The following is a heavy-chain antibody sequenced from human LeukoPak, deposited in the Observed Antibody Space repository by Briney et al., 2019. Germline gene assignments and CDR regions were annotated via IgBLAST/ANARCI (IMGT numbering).Heavy chain of an antibody. CDR3: ARDSIPLVSDTDMVGNDPSDY. Sequence: ASVKVSCKASGYTFTGYYMHWVRQAPGQGLEWMGWINPDSGGTNYAQKFQGRVTMTRDTSISTAYMELSRLRSDDTAVYYCARDSIPLVSDTDMVGNDPSDYWGQGTLVTVSS. J-gene: IGHJ4*02. CDR2: INPDSGGT. CDR1: GYTFTGYY. V-gene: IGHV1-2*02. D-gene: IGHD5-18*01.